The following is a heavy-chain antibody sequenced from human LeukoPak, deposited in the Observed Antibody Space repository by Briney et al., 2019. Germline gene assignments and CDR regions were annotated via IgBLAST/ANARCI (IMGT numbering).Heavy chain of an antibody. D-gene: IGHD6-25*01. Sequence: SETLSLTCAVSAYSISSGYYWGWIRQPPGKGLGWIASIYHSGITYYNPSLKSRVTISVDTSKNHFSLKVSSVTAADSAVYYCARQYTSGSGYYFGYWGQGALVSVSS. CDR3: ARQYTSGSGYYFGY. V-gene: IGHV4-38-2*01. J-gene: IGHJ4*02. CDR1: AYSISSGYY. CDR2: IYHSGIT.